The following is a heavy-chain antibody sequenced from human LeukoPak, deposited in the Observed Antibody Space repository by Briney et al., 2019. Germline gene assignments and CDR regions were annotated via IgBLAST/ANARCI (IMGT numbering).Heavy chain of an antibody. V-gene: IGHV4-59*01. CDR3: ARGGIAAAHPFDY. CDR1: GGSISSYY. Sequence: SETLSLTCTVSGGSISSYYWSWIRQPPGKGLEWIGYIYYSGSTNYNPSLKSRVTISVDTSKNQFSLKLSSVTAAGTAVYYCARGGIAAAHPFDYWGQGTLVTVSS. D-gene: IGHD6-13*01. J-gene: IGHJ4*02. CDR2: IYYSGST.